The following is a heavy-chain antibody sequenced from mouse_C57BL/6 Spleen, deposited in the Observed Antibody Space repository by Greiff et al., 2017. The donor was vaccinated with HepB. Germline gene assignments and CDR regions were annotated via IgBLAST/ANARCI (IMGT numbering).Heavy chain of an antibody. D-gene: IGHD3-1*01. Sequence: EVQLVESEGGLVQPGSSMKLSCTASGFTFSDYYMAWVRQVPEKGLEWVANINYDGSSTYYLDSLKSRFIISRDNAKNILYLQMSSLKSEDTATYYCAREDRDYFDYWGQGTTLTVSS. V-gene: IGHV5-16*01. J-gene: IGHJ2*01. CDR2: INYDGSST. CDR3: AREDRDYFDY. CDR1: GFTFSDYY.